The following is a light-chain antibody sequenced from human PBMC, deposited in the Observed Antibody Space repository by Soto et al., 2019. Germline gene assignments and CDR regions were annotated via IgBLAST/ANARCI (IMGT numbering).Light chain of an antibody. V-gene: IGKV3-15*01. CDR2: GAS. Sequence: EIVMTQSPATLSVSPGERVTLSCRASQNVTSNLAWYQQKPGQAPRLLIYGASTRATGIPARFSGSGSGRDFTLTISSLEPEDFSVYYCQQRYNWPITFGQGARLEIK. J-gene: IGKJ5*01. CDR3: QQRYNWPIT. CDR1: QNVTSN.